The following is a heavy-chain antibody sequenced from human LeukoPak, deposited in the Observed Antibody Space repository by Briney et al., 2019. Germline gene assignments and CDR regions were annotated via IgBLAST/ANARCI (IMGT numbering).Heavy chain of an antibody. D-gene: IGHD3-3*01. J-gene: IGHJ5*02. CDR2: ISSSSSTI. V-gene: IGHV3-48*04. CDR3: ASGKGHDFWGGYLSWFDP. Sequence: GGSLRLSCVASGLTFSSYSMNWVRQAPGKGLEWISYISSSSSTIYYADSVKGRFTISRDNAKNSLYLQMNSLRAEDTAVYYCASGKGHDFWGGYLSWFDPWGQGTLVTVSS. CDR1: GLTFSSYS.